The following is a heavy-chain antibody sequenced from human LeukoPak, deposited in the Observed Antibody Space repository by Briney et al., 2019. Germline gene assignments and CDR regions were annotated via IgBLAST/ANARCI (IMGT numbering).Heavy chain of an antibody. Sequence: GGSLRLSCAASGFTFSNYGMHWVRQAPGKGLEWVAYIRFDGTNKYYADSVKGRFTLSRDNSKNTLYLQMNSPKPEDTAVYYAMNMVEGVSTPGYWGQGTLVTVSS. CDR1: GFTFSNYG. D-gene: IGHD3-10*01. V-gene: IGHV3-30*02. CDR3: MNMVEGVSTPGY. J-gene: IGHJ4*02. CDR2: IRFDGTNK.